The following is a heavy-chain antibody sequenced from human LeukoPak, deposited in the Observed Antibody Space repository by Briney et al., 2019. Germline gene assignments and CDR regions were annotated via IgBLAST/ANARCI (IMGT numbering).Heavy chain of an antibody. CDR3: ARGGHFDWLLLWFDP. CDR1: GFTVSSNY. Sequence: GGSLTLSCAASGFTVSSNYMSWVRQAPGKGLQWVSVIYSGGRTYYTDSVKGRFTISRDNSKNTLYLQMNSLRAEDTAVYYCARGGHFDWLLLWFDPWGQGTLVTVSS. CDR2: IYSGGRT. V-gene: IGHV3-66*01. D-gene: IGHD3-9*01. J-gene: IGHJ5*02.